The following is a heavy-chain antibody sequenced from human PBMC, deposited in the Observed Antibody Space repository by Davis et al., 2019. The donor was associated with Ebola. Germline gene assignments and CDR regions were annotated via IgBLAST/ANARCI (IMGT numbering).Heavy chain of an antibody. CDR1: GFTFSNYA. D-gene: IGHD6-13*01. CDR2: ISAGGSGT. V-gene: IGHV3-23*01. Sequence: GESLKISCAASGFTFSNYAMSWVRQAPGKGLEWVSSISAGGSGTNYADSVKGRFTISRDNSKNTLYLQMNSLRAEDTAVYYCAKDHEYSSSWFLFDYWGQGTLVTVSS. CDR3: AKDHEYSSSWFLFDY. J-gene: IGHJ4*02.